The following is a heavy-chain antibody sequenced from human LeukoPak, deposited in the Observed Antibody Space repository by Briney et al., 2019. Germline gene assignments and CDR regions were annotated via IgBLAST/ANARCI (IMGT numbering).Heavy chain of an antibody. V-gene: IGHV3-9*01. CDR1: GFTFDDYA. Sequence: GGSLRLSCAASGFTFDDYAMHWVRQAPGKGLEWVSGISWNSGSIGYADPVKGRFTISRDNAKNSLYLQMNSLRAEDTALYYCAKDRYYDSSGYYYDYWGQGTLVTVSS. D-gene: IGHD3-22*01. J-gene: IGHJ4*02. CDR3: AKDRYYDSSGYYYDY. CDR2: ISWNSGSI.